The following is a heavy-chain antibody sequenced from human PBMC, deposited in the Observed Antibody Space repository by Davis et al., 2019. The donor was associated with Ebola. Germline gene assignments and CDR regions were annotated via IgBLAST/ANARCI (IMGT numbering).Heavy chain of an antibody. CDR2: INPNSGGT. CDR1: GYTFTGYY. CDR3: AREGGLVLVY. J-gene: IGHJ4*02. V-gene: IGHV1-2*02. Sequence: ASVKVSCKASGYTFTGYYMHWVRQAPGQGLEWMGWINPNSGGTNYAQKFQGRVTMTRDTSTSTVYMELSSLRSEDTAVYYCAREGGLVLVYWGQGTLVTVSS. D-gene: IGHD6-19*01.